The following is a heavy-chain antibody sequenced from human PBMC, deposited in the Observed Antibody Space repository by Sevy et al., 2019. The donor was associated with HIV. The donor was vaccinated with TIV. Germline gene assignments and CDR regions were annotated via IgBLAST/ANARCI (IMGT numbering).Heavy chain of an antibody. Sequence: GGSLRLSCAASGFTFSSYAMSWVRQAPGKGLEWVSAISGSGGSTYYADSVKGRFTISRDNSKNTLYLQMNSLRAEDTAVYYCAKLPITPGIAAAWDSGDVWGQGTTVTVSS. CDR2: ISGSGGST. V-gene: IGHV3-23*01. CDR1: GFTFSSYA. D-gene: IGHD6-13*01. J-gene: IGHJ6*02. CDR3: AKLPITPGIAAAWDSGDV.